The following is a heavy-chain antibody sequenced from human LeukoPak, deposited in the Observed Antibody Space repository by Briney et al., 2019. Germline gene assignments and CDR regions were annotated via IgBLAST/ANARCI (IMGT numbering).Heavy chain of an antibody. CDR3: ARQGEAASFDY. D-gene: IGHD6-13*01. Sequence: ASVKVSCKASGYTFTGAYIHWVRQAPGQGPEWMGWINSYSGGTNYAQKFQGRVTLTRDTSLGTAYMELSRLRSDDTAVYYCARQGEAASFDYWGQGTLVTLSS. CDR2: INSYSGGT. J-gene: IGHJ4*02. V-gene: IGHV1-2*02. CDR1: GYTFTGAY.